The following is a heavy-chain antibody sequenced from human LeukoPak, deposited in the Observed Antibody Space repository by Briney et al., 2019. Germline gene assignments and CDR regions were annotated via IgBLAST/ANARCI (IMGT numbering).Heavy chain of an antibody. Sequence: SETLSLTCTVSGDSISRSTYYWAWIRQPPGKGLEWIGEINHSGSTNYNPSLKSRVTISVDTSKNQFSLKLSSVTAADTAVYYCRGYCSSTSCYLVAPPFDYWGQGTLVTVSS. D-gene: IGHD2-2*01. CDR2: INHSGST. J-gene: IGHJ4*02. V-gene: IGHV4-39*07. CDR3: RGYCSSTSCYLVAPPFDY. CDR1: GDSISRSTYY.